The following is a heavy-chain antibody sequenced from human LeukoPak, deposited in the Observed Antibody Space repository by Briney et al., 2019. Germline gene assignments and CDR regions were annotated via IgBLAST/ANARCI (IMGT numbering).Heavy chain of an antibody. V-gene: IGHV4-4*07. D-gene: IGHD2-15*01. CDR1: GGSISSYY. CDR2: IYTSGST. CDR3: ARSSGILYYYGMDV. Sequence: TSETLSLTCTVSGGSISSYYWSWIRQPAGKGLEWIGRIYTSGSTNYNPSLKSRVTISVDTSKNQFSLKLSSVTAADTAVYYCARSSGILYYYGMDVWGQGTTVTVSS. J-gene: IGHJ6*02.